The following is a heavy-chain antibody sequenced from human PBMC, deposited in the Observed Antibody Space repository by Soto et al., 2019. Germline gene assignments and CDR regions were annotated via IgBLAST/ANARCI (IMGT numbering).Heavy chain of an antibody. CDR3: AGGNCSSPNCYSFSGYYGMDV. J-gene: IGHJ6*02. CDR2: IYTSGST. CDR1: GGSISSYD. V-gene: IGHV4-4*07. D-gene: IGHD2-2*01. Sequence: PSETLSLTCTVSGGSISSYDWSWIRQPAGKGLEWIGRIYTSGSTNYNPSLKSRVTMSLDTSKNQFSLKLTSVTAADTALYYCAGGNCSSPNCYSFSGYYGMDVWGQGTTVTVSS.